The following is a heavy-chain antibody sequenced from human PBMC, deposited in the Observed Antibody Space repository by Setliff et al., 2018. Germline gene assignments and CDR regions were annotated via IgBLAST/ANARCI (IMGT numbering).Heavy chain of an antibody. Sequence: SETLSLTCTVSGGSISSASYYWSWIRQPAGKGLEWIGRIYTQAGGSTIYNPSLKSRVTISVDTSKHQFSLTLSSVTAADTAVYHCARVGQATVVTAIHGALDYWGQGTLVTVSS. CDR1: GGSISSASYY. J-gene: IGHJ4*02. D-gene: IGHD2-21*02. V-gene: IGHV4-61*02. CDR3: ARVGQATVVTAIHGALDY. CDR2: IYTQAGGST.